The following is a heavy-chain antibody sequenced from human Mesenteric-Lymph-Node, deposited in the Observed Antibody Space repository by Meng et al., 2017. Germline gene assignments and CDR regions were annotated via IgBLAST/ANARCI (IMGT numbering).Heavy chain of an antibody. Sequence: LQPTGSDPGLVKPSETLSLSCIVSGYSISHSTYYWGWIRQPPGKGLEWIGNIYYSGATYYNPSLKSRVTLSIDTSKNHFSLKVNSVTAADTALYFCVRASRQYDNWFDPWGQGTLVTVSS. V-gene: IGHV4-39*07. CDR3: VRASRQYDNWFDP. CDR1: GYSISHSTYY. CDR2: IYYSGAT. J-gene: IGHJ5*02.